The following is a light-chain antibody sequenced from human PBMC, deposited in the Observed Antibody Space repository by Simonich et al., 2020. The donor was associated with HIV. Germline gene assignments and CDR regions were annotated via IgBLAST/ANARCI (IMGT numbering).Light chain of an antibody. CDR1: SSDVGGYTY. Sequence: SALTQPASVSGSPGQSITISCPGTSSDVGGYTYVSWYQQHPGKAPKLMIYDVSHRPREVSNRFSGTKSGNTASLTISGLKAEDEADYYSSSYTSSSTLAVFGGGTQLTVL. CDR3: SSYTSSSTLAV. V-gene: IGLV2-14*03. CDR2: DVS. J-gene: IGLJ7*01.